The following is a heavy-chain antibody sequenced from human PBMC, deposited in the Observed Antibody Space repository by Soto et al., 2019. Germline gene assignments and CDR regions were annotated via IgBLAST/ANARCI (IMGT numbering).Heavy chain of an antibody. CDR1: GFIFSTYG. D-gene: IGHD2-21*01. J-gene: IGHJ4*02. Sequence: QVQLVESGGGMVQPGRSLRLSCAASGFIFSTYGMHWVRQAPGKGLEWVAVVWYDGNNKYYAEAVKGRFTVSRDNSKNTLYLQMNSLRADDTAVYYCARALRDWDFDYWGQGTLVTVSS. V-gene: IGHV3-33*01. CDR3: ARALRDWDFDY. CDR2: VWYDGNNK.